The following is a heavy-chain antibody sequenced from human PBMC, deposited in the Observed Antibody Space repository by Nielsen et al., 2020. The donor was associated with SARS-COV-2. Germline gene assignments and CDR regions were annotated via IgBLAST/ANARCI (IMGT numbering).Heavy chain of an antibody. D-gene: IGHD3-10*01. CDR3: AREYGVTMVRGVIPYNWFDP. V-gene: IGHV4-30-4*01. CDR2: IYYSGST. Sequence: WIRQPPGKGLEWIGYIYYSGSTYYNPSLKSRVTMSVDTSKNQFSLKLSSVTAADTAVYYCAREYGVTMVRGVIPYNWFDPWGQGTLVTVSS. J-gene: IGHJ5*02.